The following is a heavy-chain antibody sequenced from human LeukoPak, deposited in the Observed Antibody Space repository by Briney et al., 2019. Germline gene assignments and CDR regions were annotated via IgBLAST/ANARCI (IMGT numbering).Heavy chain of an antibody. CDR1: GYSTSSGYY. D-gene: IGHD1-26*01. CDR2: IYHSGST. V-gene: IGHV4-38-2*02. J-gene: IGHJ4*02. Sequence: SETLSLTCTVSGYSTSSGYYWGWIRQPPGKGLEWIGSIYHSGSTYYNPSLKSRVTISVDTSKNQFSLKLSSVTAADTAVYYCARWDFGGATIRHFDYWGQGTPVTVSS. CDR3: ARWDFGGATIRHFDY.